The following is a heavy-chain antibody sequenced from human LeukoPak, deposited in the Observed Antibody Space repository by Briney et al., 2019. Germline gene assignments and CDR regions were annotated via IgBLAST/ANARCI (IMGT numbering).Heavy chain of an antibody. CDR3: AREGYSYGWGAFDI. Sequence: GGSLRLSCAASGFTFSDCYMSWIRQAPGKGLEWVPYISGSATTIYYGDSVKGRFTISRDNAKNSLYLQMNSLRAEDTAVYYCAREGYSYGWGAFDIWGQGTMVTVSS. CDR1: GFTFSDCY. V-gene: IGHV3-11*04. J-gene: IGHJ3*02. CDR2: ISGSATTI. D-gene: IGHD5-18*01.